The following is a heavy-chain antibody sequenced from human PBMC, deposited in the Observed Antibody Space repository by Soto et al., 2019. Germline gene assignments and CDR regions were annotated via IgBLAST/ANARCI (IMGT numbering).Heavy chain of an antibody. D-gene: IGHD3-10*01. CDR2: ITDTGGAT. V-gene: IGHV3-23*01. Sequence: EVQLLESGGDLVQPGGSLRLSCVASGFTFGSRAMSWVRQAPGEGLEWVSTITDTGGATKYAASVRGRFTISRDNSKNTLYLQMSSVRAEDAAVYYCARGSKYSYPGSRIFDFWGRGTLVTVSS. CDR3: ARGSKYSYPGSRIFDF. J-gene: IGHJ4*02. CDR1: GFTFGSRA.